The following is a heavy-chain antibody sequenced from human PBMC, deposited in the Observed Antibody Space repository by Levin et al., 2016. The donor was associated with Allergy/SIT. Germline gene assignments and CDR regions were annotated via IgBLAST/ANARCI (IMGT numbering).Heavy chain of an antibody. V-gene: IGHV3-20*01. CDR2: INWNGGSA. CDR3: ARDTLIRCSSTNCYSAFDI. Sequence: VRQAPGKGLEWVSGINWNGGSAGYADSVKGRFTISRDNAKNSLFLQMNSLRAEDTALYHCARDTLIRCSSTNCYSAFDIWGQGTMVTVSS. D-gene: IGHD2-2*02. J-gene: IGHJ3*02.